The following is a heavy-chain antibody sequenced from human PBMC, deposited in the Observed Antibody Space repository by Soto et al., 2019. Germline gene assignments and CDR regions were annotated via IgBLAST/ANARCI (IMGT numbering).Heavy chain of an antibody. CDR1: GFSFSSYW. CDR3: ARDQITMVRGVPYYNYGMDV. Sequence: PGGALRLSCTASGFSFSSYWMSWVRQAAGKGLEWVANIKQDGSEKYYVDSVKGRFTISRDNAKNSLDLQMNSLRAEDTAVYYCARDQITMVRGVPYYNYGMDVWGQGTTVTVS. CDR2: IKQDGSEK. J-gene: IGHJ6*02. V-gene: IGHV3-7*01. D-gene: IGHD3-10*01.